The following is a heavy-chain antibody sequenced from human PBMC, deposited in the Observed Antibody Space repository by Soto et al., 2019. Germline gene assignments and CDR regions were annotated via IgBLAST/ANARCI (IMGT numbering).Heavy chain of an antibody. D-gene: IGHD3-10*01. CDR1: GGTFSSYA. J-gene: IGHJ6*01. CDR3: ARDGPITMVRGVINYYGMDV. CDR2: IIPIFGTA. Sequence: SVKVSCKASGGTFSSYAISWVRQAPGQGLEWMGGIIPIFGTANYAQKFQGRVTITADKSTSTAYMELSSLRSEDTAAYYCARDGPITMVRGVINYYGMDVWGQGTTVTVSS. V-gene: IGHV1-69*06.